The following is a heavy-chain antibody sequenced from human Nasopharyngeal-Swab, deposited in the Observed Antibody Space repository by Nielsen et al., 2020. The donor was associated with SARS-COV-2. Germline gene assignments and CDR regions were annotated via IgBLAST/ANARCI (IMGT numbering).Heavy chain of an antibody. J-gene: IGHJ4*02. CDR1: GGSFSGYY. CDR3: ARGTQIVVETWYYFDY. CDR2: INHSGST. V-gene: IGHV4-34*01. D-gene: IGHD3-22*01. Sequence: SKTLSLTCAVYGGSFSGYYWSWIRQPPGKGLEWIGEINHSGSTNYNPSLKSRVTISVDTSKNQFSLKLSSVTAADTAVYYCARGTQIVVETWYYFDYWGQGTLVTVSS.